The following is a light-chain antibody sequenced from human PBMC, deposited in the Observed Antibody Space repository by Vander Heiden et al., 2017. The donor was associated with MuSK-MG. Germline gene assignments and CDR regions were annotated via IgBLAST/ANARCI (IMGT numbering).Light chain of an antibody. CDR1: QSVSSY. J-gene: IGKJ1*01. V-gene: IGKV3-11*01. CDR2: DAS. Sequence: EIVLTQSPATLSLPPGERATLACRASQSVSSYLAWYQQKPGQAPRLLIYDASNRATGIPARFSGSGSGTDFTLTISSLEPEDFAVYYCQQRGNWPPTWTFGQGTKVEIK. CDR3: QQRGNWPPTWT.